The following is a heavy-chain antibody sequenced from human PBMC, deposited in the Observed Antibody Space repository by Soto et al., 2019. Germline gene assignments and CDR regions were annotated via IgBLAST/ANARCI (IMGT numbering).Heavy chain of an antibody. CDR2: ISYDGSNK. V-gene: IGHV3-30-3*01. J-gene: IGHJ4*02. CDR3: ARGMWRWLQVDY. D-gene: IGHD5-12*01. CDR1: GFLFSSYE. Sequence: GGSLRLSCAASGFLFSSYEMHWVRQAPGKGLEWVAVISYDGSNKYYADSVKGRFTISRDNSKNTLYLQMNSLRAEDTAVYYCARGMWRWLQVDYWGQGTLVTVSS.